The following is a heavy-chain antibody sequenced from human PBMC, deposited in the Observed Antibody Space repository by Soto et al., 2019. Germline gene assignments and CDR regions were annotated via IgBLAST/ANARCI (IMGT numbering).Heavy chain of an antibody. D-gene: IGHD2-8*01. V-gene: IGHV3-48*01. CDR1: GFTFSSYR. J-gene: IGHJ5*02. CDR2: ISSSSSTI. Sequence: EVQLVESGGGLVQPGGSLRLSCAASGFTFSSYRMNWVRQAPGKGLEWVSYISSSSSTIYYADSVKGRFTISRDNAKNSLYLQMNSLRAEDTAVYYCARETDCTNGVCYTRRFDPWGQGTLVTVSS. CDR3: ARETDCTNGVCYTRRFDP.